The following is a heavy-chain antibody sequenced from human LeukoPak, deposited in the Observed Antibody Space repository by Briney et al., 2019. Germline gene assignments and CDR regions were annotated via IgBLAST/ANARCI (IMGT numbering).Heavy chain of an antibody. V-gene: IGHV4-39*01. D-gene: IGHD3-10*01. CDR2: IFNSGGT. Sequence: SENLSLTCTVSGASISSSSYYWGWIRQPPGKGLEWIGNIFNSGGTYYSPSLKSRLSISVDTSKNQFSLKLSSVTAADTAVYYCARGYGSGSYSNCYLDPWAQGTVLTVSS. CDR1: GASISSSSYY. J-gene: IGHJ5*02. CDR3: ARGYGSGSYSNCYLDP.